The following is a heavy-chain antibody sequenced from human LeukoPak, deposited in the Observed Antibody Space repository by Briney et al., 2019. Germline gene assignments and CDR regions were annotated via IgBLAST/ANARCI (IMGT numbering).Heavy chain of an antibody. CDR1: GFTFSSYS. CDR3: ASIPYYYDSSGYYAPDDAFDI. J-gene: IGHJ3*02. CDR2: ISSSSSYI. Sequence: SGGSLRLSCAASGFTFSSYSMNWVRQAPGKGLEWVSSISSSSSYIYYADSVKGRFTISRDNAKNSLYLQMNSLRAEDTAVYYCASIPYYYDSSGYYAPDDAFDIWGQGTMVTVSS. V-gene: IGHV3-21*01. D-gene: IGHD3-22*01.